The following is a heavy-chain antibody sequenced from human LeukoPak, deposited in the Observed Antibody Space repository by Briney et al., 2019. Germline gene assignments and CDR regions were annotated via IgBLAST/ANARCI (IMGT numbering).Heavy chain of an antibody. D-gene: IGHD6-19*01. CDR2: IKQDGSEK. CDR1: GFTFSTYW. J-gene: IGHJ4*02. V-gene: IGHV3-7*01. Sequence: GGSPRLSCSASGFTFSTYWMAWVRQAPGKGLEWVANIKQDGSEKYYVDSVKGRFTISRDNAKNSLYLQMNSLRAEDTAVYYCARSVAGFDYWGQGTLVTVSS. CDR3: ARSVAGFDY.